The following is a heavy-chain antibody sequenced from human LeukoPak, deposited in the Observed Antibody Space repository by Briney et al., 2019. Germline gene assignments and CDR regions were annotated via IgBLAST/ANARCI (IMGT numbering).Heavy chain of an antibody. CDR2: IRSKSYGGTI. CDR1: GFSFGDHG. J-gene: IGHJ6*03. CDR3: TRAQYVVVPAAHYFYYMDV. Sequence: GGSLRLSCTASGFSFGDHGMTWVRQAPGKGLEWVGFIRSKSYGGTIEYAPSVTGKFTISRDDSKSIAYLQMNSLKPDDTAVYFCTRAQYVVVPAAHYFYYMDVWGKGTTVTVSS. V-gene: IGHV3-49*04. D-gene: IGHD2-2*01.